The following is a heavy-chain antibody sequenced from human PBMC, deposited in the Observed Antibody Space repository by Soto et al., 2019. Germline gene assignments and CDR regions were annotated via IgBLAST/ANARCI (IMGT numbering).Heavy chain of an antibody. Sequence: EMQLVESGGGLVQPGGSLRLSCAASGFTFSSYYMTWVRQAPGKGLEWVAHISQEGRGADYADSVKDRFTISRDDAKNTVYLRMKSLRSDDTAVYRCTRWNYAMDVWGQGTTVTVS. D-gene: IGHD1-1*01. CDR1: GFTFSSYY. CDR3: TRWNYAMDV. CDR2: ISQEGRGA. V-gene: IGHV3-7*03. J-gene: IGHJ6*02.